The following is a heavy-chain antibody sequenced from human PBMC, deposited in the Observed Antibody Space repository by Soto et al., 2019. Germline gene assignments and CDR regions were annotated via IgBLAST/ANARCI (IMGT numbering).Heavy chain of an antibody. D-gene: IGHD2-15*01. CDR2: INSDGSST. Sequence: GGSLRLSCAASGFTFSSYWMHWVRQAPGKGLVWVSRINSDGSSTSYADSVKGRFTISRDNAKNTLYLQMNSLRAEDTAVYYCARGGEYCSGGSCYSRGYYGMDVWGQGTTVTVSS. V-gene: IGHV3-74*01. J-gene: IGHJ6*02. CDR1: GFTFSSYW. CDR3: ARGGEYCSGGSCYSRGYYGMDV.